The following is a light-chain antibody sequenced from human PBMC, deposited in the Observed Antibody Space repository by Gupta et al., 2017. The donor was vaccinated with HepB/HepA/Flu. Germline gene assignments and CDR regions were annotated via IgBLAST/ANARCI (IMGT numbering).Light chain of an antibody. V-gene: IGKV3-11*01. Sequence: EIVVTQSPATLSLSPGDRATLSCTASQGIRSYVAWYQQRSGLSLMLLIYDTSIRAPVIKARFSGSRPAPDFTLTISSLVPEDFAIYYCQQRFDGPPGSSF. CDR3: QQRFDGPPGSS. CDR1: QGIRSY. CDR2: DTS. J-gene: IGKJ2*03.